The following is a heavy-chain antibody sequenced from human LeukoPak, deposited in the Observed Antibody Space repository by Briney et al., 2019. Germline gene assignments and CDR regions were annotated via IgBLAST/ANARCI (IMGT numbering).Heavy chain of an antibody. Sequence: TGGSLRLSCAASGFTFSSYAMHWVRQAPGKGLEWVAVISYDGSNKYYADSVKGRFTISRDNSKNTLYLQMNSLRAEDTAVYYCARDQLIGTVSSNLPYYYYYYMDVWGKGTTVTVSS. J-gene: IGHJ6*03. CDR1: GFTFSSYA. CDR3: ARDQLIGTVSSNLPYYYYYYMDV. D-gene: IGHD4-17*01. CDR2: ISYDGSNK. V-gene: IGHV3-30*04.